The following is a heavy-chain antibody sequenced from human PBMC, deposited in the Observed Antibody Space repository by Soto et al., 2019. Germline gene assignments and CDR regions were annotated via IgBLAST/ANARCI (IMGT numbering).Heavy chain of an antibody. CDR2: ISAYNGNT. Sequence: ASVKVSCKASGYTFTSYGISWVRQAPGQGLEWMGWISAYNGNTNYAQKLQGRVTMTTDTSTSIAYMELRSLRSDDTAVYYCARDGSRRLRFRFDPWGQGTLVTVSS. CDR1: GYTFTSYG. V-gene: IGHV1-18*01. CDR3: ARDGSRRLRFRFDP. J-gene: IGHJ5*02. D-gene: IGHD3-3*01.